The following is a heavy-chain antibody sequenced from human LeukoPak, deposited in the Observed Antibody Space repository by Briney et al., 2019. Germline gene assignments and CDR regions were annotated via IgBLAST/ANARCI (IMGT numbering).Heavy chain of an antibody. CDR3: ARGKVVARCFDY. CDR2: ISAYNGNT. D-gene: IGHD2-15*01. V-gene: IGHV1-18*01. Sequence: ASVKVSCKASGYTFTSYGISWVRQAPGQGLEWMGWISAYNGNTNYAQKLQGRVTMTRDTSTSTVYMELSSLRSEDTAVYYCARGKVVARCFDYWGQGTLVTVSS. CDR1: GYTFTSYG. J-gene: IGHJ4*02.